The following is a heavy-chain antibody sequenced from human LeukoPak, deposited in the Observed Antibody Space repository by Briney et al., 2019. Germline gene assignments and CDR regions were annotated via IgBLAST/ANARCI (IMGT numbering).Heavy chain of an antibody. Sequence: PGRSRRLSCAAYGFTFSSFGMQWVRQAPGKGLEWVAVISYEGSNKYYADSVKGRFTIARDNSKNTLYLQMSSLRAEETAVYCCAKQHRRSGYEVNWFERWGNGIMVTVSS. V-gene: IGHV3-30*18. D-gene: IGHD5-12*01. J-gene: IGHJ5*02. CDR3: AKQHRRSGYEVNWFER. CDR1: GFTFSSFG. CDR2: ISYEGSNK.